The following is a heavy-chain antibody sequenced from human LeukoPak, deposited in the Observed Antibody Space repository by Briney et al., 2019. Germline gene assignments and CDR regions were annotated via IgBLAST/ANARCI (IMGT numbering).Heavy chain of an antibody. CDR2: IYYSGST. Sequence: PSETLSLTCTVSGGSISSSSYYWGWIRQPPGKGLEWIGSIYYSGSTYYNPSLKSRVTISVDTSKNQFSLKLSSVTAADTAVCYCARHVYCSGGSCYYYFDYWGQGTLVTVSS. V-gene: IGHV4-39*01. J-gene: IGHJ4*02. CDR3: ARHVYCSGGSCYYYFDY. CDR1: GGSISSSSYY. D-gene: IGHD2-15*01.